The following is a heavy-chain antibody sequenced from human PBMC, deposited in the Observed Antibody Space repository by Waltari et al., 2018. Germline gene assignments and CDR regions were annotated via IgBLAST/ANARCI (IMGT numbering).Heavy chain of an antibody. Sequence: QVQLVQSGAEVKKPGASVKVSCKASGYTFTGYYMHWVRQAPGQGLEWMGWINPNSGGTNYAQKFQGRVTMTRDTSISTAYMELSRLRSDDTAVYYCASFRVVAATGPWFDPWGQGTLVTVSS. CDR2: INPNSGGT. CDR1: GYTFTGYY. D-gene: IGHD2-15*01. J-gene: IGHJ5*02. CDR3: ASFRVVAATGPWFDP. V-gene: IGHV1-2*02.